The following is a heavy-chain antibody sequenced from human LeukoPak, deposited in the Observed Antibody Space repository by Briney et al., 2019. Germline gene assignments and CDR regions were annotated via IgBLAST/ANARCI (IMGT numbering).Heavy chain of an antibody. CDR1: GGTFSSYA. CDR2: INPSGGST. D-gene: IGHD6-13*01. V-gene: IGHV1-46*01. J-gene: IGHJ5*02. Sequence: GASVKVSCKASGGTFSSYAISWVRQAPGQGLEWMGIINPSGGSTNYAQKFQGRVTMTRDTSTSTVYMELSSLRSEDTAVYYCARGGYSSSWYGWFDPWGQGTLVTVSS. CDR3: ARGGYSSSWYGWFDP.